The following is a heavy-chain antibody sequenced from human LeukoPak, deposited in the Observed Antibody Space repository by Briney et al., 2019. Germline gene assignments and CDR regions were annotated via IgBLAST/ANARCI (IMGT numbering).Heavy chain of an antibody. CDR3: ARQSLRNSSGYYYPHAFNI. V-gene: IGHV4-34*01. Sequence: SETLSLTCAVYGGFFSGCYWSWMRQPPGKGLEWIGEINHSGSTNYNPSLKSRVTISVDTSKNQFSLKLSSVTAADTAVYYCARQSLRNSSGYYYPHAFNIWGQGTMVTVSS. CDR2: INHSGST. J-gene: IGHJ3*02. D-gene: IGHD3-22*01. CDR1: GGFFSGCY.